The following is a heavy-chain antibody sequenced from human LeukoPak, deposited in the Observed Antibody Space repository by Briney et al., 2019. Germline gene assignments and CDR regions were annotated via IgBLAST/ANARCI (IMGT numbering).Heavy chain of an antibody. Sequence: PGGSLRLSCAASGFTFSTYSMTWVRQGPGKGLEWVSSIYPSGDSTFYADSVKGRFTISRDNSKNTLYLQMNSLRAEDTAVYYCAKQDIVVVPAAMWFDPWGQGTLVTVSS. D-gene: IGHD2-2*01. J-gene: IGHJ5*02. CDR1: GFTFSTYS. CDR2: IYPSGDST. CDR3: AKQDIVVVPAAMWFDP. V-gene: IGHV3-23*01.